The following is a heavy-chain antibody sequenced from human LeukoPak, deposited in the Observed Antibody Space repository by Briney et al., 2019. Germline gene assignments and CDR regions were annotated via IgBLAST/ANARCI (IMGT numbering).Heavy chain of an antibody. V-gene: IGHV3-9*03. D-gene: IGHD3-10*01. CDR3: AKDRRAMVRGAMIDY. J-gene: IGHJ4*02. CDR2: ISWNSGSI. Sequence: PGRSLRLSCAASGFTFDDYAMHWVRQAPGKGLEWVSGISWNSGSIGYADSVKGRFTISRDNAKNPLYLQMNSLRAEDMALYYCAKDRRAMVRGAMIDYWGQGTLVTVSS. CDR1: GFTFDDYA.